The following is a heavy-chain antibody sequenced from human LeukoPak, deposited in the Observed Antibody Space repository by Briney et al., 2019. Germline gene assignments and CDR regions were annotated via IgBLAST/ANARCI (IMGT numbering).Heavy chain of an antibody. CDR3: ARSDCSGGSCYGIDV. CDR1: GFIFSSYG. CDR2: IWYDGSNN. J-gene: IGHJ6*02. Sequence: GGSLRLFCAASGFIFSSYGMHWVRRAPGKGLEWVTVIWYDGSNNYYADSVEGRFTISRDNSKNTLYLQMNSLRAEDTAVYYCARSDCSGGSCYGIDVWGQGTTVTVSS. D-gene: IGHD2-15*01. V-gene: IGHV3-33*01.